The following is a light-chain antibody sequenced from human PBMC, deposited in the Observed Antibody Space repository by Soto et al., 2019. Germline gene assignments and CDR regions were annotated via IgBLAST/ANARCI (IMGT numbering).Light chain of an antibody. J-gene: IGLJ2*01. CDR1: NMGSKS. V-gene: IGLV3-21*02. CDR2: DDS. Sequence: SYELTQPPSVSVAPGQTARITCGGNNMGSKSVHWYQQKPGQAPVLVVYDDSDRPSGNPERFSGSNSGNTATLTISRVEAGDEADYYCQVWDSSSDHHVVFGGGTKLTVL. CDR3: QVWDSSSDHHVV.